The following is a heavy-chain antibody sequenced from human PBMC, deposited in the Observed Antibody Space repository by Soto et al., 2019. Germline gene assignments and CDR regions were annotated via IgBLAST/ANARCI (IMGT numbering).Heavy chain of an antibody. D-gene: IGHD4-17*01. CDR1: GISLTNARVG. CDR3: AQNPNDYAGTHYFYALDV. CDR2: IFSNDEK. V-gene: IGHV2-26*01. Sequence: SGPTLVNPTETLTLTCTVSGISLTNARVGVSWIRQPPGKALEWLAHIFSNDEKSYSASLKSRLTISKDTSKSQVVLTMTNVDPVDAATYYCAQNPNDYAGTHYFYALDVWGQGTPVTVSS. J-gene: IGHJ6*02.